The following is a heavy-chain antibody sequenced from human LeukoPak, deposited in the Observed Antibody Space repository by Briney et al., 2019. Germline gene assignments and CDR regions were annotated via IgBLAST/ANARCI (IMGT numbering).Heavy chain of an antibody. CDR2: IYHSGST. J-gene: IGHJ4*02. D-gene: IGHD3-3*01. V-gene: IGHV4-38-2*02. CDR3: ARDSAHIHEVRFFGY. Sequence: PSQTLSLTCTVSGYSISSGYYWGWIRQPPGKGLEWIGSIYHSGSTYYNPSLKSRVTISVDTSKNQFSLKLSSVTAADTAVYYCARDSAHIHEVRFFGYWGQGTLVTVSS. CDR1: GYSISSGYY.